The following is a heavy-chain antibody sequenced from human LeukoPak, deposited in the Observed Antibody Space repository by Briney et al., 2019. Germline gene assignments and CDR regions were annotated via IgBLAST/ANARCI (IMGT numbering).Heavy chain of an antibody. D-gene: IGHD3-22*01. J-gene: IGHJ2*01. CDR2: IYYSGNT. CDR1: GGSINSYY. CDR3: ARDRDSSGLRDFDL. V-gene: IGHV4-59*01. Sequence: PSETLSLTCTVSGGSINSYYWSWIRQPPGKGLEWVGYIYYSGNTNYNPSLKSRVSISIDTSKNQLSLQLSSVTAADTAVYYCARDRDSSGLRDFDLWGRGTLVTVSA.